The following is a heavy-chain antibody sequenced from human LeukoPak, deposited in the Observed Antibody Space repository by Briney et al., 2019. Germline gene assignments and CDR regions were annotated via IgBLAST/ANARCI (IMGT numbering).Heavy chain of an antibody. V-gene: IGHV4-4*07. CDR3: AGTRWEQNSWFDP. CDR2: THTSGST. CDR1: GGSISSYY. D-gene: IGHD1-26*01. Sequence: SETLSLTCTFSGGSISSYYWSWIRQPAGKGLEWVGRTHTSGSTNYNPSLKSRVTISVDTSKNQFSLKLSSVTAADTAVYYCAGTRWEQNSWFDPWGQGTLVTVSS. J-gene: IGHJ5*02.